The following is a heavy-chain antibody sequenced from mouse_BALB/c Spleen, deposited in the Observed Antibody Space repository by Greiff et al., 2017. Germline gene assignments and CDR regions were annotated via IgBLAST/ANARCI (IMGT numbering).Heavy chain of an antibody. Sequence: EVQLKESGPGLVKPSQSLSLTCSVTGYSITSGYYWNWIRQFPGNKLEWMGYISYDGSNNYNPSLKNRISITRDTSKNQFFLKLNSVTTEDTATYYCASYGNYGYFDYWGQGTTLTVSS. CDR1: GYSITSGYY. V-gene: IGHV3-6*02. J-gene: IGHJ2*01. CDR3: ASYGNYGYFDY. D-gene: IGHD2-1*01. CDR2: ISYDGSN.